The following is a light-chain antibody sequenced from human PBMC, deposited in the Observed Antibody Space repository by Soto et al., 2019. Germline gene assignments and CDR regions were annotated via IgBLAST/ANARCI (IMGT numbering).Light chain of an antibody. CDR2: EVS. V-gene: IGLV2-8*01. J-gene: IGLJ2*01. CDR1: SSDVGGYNF. Sequence: QSALTQPPSASGSPGQSVTISCTGTSSDVGGYNFVSCYQQHPGKAPKLMIYEVSERPSGVPDRFSGSKSGNTASLTVSGLQAEDAADYYCSSYAGSNIVVFGGGTKLTVL. CDR3: SSYAGSNIVV.